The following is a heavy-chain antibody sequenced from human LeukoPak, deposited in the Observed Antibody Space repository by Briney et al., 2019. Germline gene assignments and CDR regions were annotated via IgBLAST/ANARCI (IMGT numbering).Heavy chain of an antibody. Sequence: SVKVSCEASGFTFTSSAVQWVRQARGQRLEWIGWIVVGSGNTNYAQKFQERVTITRDMSTSTAYMELSSLRSEDTAVYYCAADNGSGSYYNRWFDPWGQGTLVTVSS. CDR1: GFTFTSSA. J-gene: IGHJ5*02. D-gene: IGHD3-10*01. CDR2: IVVGSGNT. CDR3: AADNGSGSYYNRWFDP. V-gene: IGHV1-58*01.